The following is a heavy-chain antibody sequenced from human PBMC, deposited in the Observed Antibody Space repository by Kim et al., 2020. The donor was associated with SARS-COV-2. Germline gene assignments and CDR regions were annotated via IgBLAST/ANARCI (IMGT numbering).Heavy chain of an antibody. Sequence: GGSLRLSCAASGFTFSSYAMHWVRQAPGKGLEWVAVVSYDGSNKYFADSVKGRFTISRDNSKNTLCLQMNSLRAEDTAVYYCARAPHLAGPFDYWGQGTLVTVSS. CDR3: ARAPHLAGPFDY. CDR1: GFTFSSYA. D-gene: IGHD6-19*01. V-gene: IGHV3-30*04. CDR2: VSYDGSNK. J-gene: IGHJ4*02.